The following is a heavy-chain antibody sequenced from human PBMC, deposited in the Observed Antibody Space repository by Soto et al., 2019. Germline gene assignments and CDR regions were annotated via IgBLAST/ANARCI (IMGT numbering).Heavy chain of an antibody. CDR3: ARVVRAAAGTELYYFDY. CDR1: GGSISSSSYY. D-gene: IGHD6-13*01. J-gene: IGHJ4*02. V-gene: IGHV4-39*01. CDR2: IYYSGST. Sequence: SETLSLTCTVSGGSISSSSYYWGWIRQPPGKGLEWIGSIYYSGSTYYNPSLKSRVTISVDTSKNQFSLKLSSVTAADTAVYYCARVVRAAAGTELYYFDYWGQGTLVTV.